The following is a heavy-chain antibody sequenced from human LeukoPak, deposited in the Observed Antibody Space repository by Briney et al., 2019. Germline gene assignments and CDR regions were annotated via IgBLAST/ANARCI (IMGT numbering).Heavy chain of an antibody. J-gene: IGHJ4*02. CDR1: GFTVSSNS. V-gene: IGHV3-66*01. Sequence: GGSLRLSCAASGFTVSSNSMSWVRQAPGKGLEWVSVIYSGGSTYYAESVKGRFTISRDNSKNTLYLQMNSLRAEDMAVYYCARDPRYWGQGTLVTVSS. CDR2: IYSGGST. CDR3: ARDPRY.